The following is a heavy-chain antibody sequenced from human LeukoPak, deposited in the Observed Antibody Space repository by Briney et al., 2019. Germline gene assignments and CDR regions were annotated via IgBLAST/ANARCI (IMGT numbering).Heavy chain of an antibody. CDR2: IYNSGTT. J-gene: IGHJ4*01. D-gene: IGHD3-10*01. CDR1: GDSISSTSYY. CDR3: ASRVYGLGSFNY. V-gene: IGHV4-39*01. Sequence: SETLSLTCTVSGDSISSTSYYWDWIRQPPGKGLEWIGSIYNSGTTYYNPSLKSRVTISVDTPKNQFSLKVSSVTAADTAVYYCASRVYGLGSFNYWGQGTLVTVSS.